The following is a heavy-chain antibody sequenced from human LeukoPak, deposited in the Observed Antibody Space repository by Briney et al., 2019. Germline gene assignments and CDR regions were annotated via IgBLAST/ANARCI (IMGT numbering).Heavy chain of an antibody. D-gene: IGHD6-19*01. Sequence: PGGSLRLSCAASGFTLSSYAMSWVRQTPGKGLEWVSGISDSGGSAVYADSIKGRFIISRDNSKNMLYLQMNSLRAEDTAVYYCARDRRRSSGWEKYYYYGMDVWGQGTTVTVSS. CDR3: ARDRRRSSGWEKYYYYGMDV. CDR1: GFTLSSYA. CDR2: ISDSGGSA. V-gene: IGHV3-23*01. J-gene: IGHJ6*02.